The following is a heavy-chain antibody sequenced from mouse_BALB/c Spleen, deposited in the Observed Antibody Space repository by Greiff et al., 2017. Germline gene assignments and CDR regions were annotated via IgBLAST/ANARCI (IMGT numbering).Heavy chain of an antibody. J-gene: IGHJ1*01. V-gene: IGHV5-17*02. CDR1: GFTFSSFG. D-gene: IGHD5-2*01. CDR3: ARKNIGGYFDV. CDR2: ISSGSSTI. Sequence: EVKLVESGGGLVQPGGSRKLSCAASGFTFSSFGMHWVRQAPEKGLEWVAYISSGSSTIYYADTVKGRFTISRDNPKNTLFLQMTSLRSEDTAMYYCARKNIGGYFDVWGAGTTVTVSS.